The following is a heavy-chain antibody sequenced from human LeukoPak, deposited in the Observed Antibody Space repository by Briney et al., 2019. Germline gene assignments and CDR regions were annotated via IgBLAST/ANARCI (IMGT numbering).Heavy chain of an antibody. J-gene: IGHJ6*02. CDR2: ISSSSSYI. V-gene: IGHV3-21*01. CDR3: VRAPEYYDFWSGYYPSYYYYGMDV. D-gene: IGHD3-3*01. CDR1: GFTFSSYS. Sequence: GGSLRLSCAASGFTFSSYSMNWVRQAPGKGLEWVSSISSSSSYIYYADSVKGRFTISRDNAKSSLYLQMNSLRAEDTAVYYCVRAPEYYDFWSGYYPSYYYYGMDVWGQGTTVTVSS.